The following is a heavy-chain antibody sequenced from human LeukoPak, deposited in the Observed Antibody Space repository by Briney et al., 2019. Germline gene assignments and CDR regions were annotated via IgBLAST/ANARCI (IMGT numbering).Heavy chain of an antibody. D-gene: IGHD3-22*01. J-gene: IGHJ4*02. CDR2: ISHHGSNK. Sequence: GGSLRLSCAASGFTFSNAWMTWVRQAPGKGLEWVAVISHHGSNKFYADSVKGRFTISRDNSKNTLDLQMNSLRAEDTAMYYCAKDTYYYDSSGYFYCFHYWGQGTLVTVSS. CDR3: AKDTYYYDSSGYFYCFHY. V-gene: IGHV3-30*18. CDR1: GFTFSNAW.